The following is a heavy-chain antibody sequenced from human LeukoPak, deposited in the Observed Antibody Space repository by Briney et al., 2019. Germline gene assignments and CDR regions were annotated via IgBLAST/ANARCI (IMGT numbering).Heavy chain of an antibody. D-gene: IGHD3-22*01. CDR3: ARQYYYDSSGYSYLPDY. J-gene: IGHJ4*02. V-gene: IGHV5-51*01. CDR2: IYPGDSDT. Sequence: GEALKISCKGSGYSFTSYWIGWVRQMPGKGLEWMGSIYPGDSDTRYSASFQGQVTISADKSISTAYLQWSSLKASDTAMYYCARQYYYDSSGYSYLPDYWGQGTLVTVSS. CDR1: GYSFTSYW.